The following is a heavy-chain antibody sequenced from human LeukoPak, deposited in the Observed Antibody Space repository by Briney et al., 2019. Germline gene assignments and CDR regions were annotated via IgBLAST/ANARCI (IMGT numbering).Heavy chain of an antibody. Sequence: GGSLRLSCEGSGFPFGSYVMSWVRQAPGNGLEWVSVIYSGGSTYYADSVKGRFTISRDNSKNTLYLQMNSLRAEDTAVYYCARNRAYYYYGMDVWGQGTTVTVSS. V-gene: IGHV3-66*01. CDR3: ARNRAYYYYGMDV. CDR2: IYSGGST. J-gene: IGHJ6*02. CDR1: GFPFGSYV.